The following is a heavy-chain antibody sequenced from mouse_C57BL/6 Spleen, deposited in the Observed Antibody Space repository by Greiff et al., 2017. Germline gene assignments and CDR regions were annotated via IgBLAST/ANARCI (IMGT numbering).Heavy chain of an antibody. V-gene: IGHV1-69*01. Sequence: QVQLQQPGAELVMPGASVKLSCKASGYTFTSYWMHWVKQRPGQGLEWIGEIDPSDSYTNYNQKFKGKSTLTVDKSSSTAYMQLSSLTSEDSAVYYCARYDSGSSHSFDYWGQGTTLTVSS. CDR1: GYTFTSYW. J-gene: IGHJ2*01. CDR3: ARYDSGSSHSFDY. CDR2: IDPSDSYT. D-gene: IGHD1-1*01.